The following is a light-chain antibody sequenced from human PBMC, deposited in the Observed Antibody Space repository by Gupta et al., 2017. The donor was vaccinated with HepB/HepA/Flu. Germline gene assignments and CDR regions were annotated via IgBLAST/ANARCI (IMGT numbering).Light chain of an antibody. CDR3: QQYDDTLFT. CDR2: WAS. CDR1: QNVLYSNNNDL. V-gene: IGKV4-1*01. J-gene: IGKJ5*01. Sequence: DIVLTQSPASLPVSLGERATINCKSSQNVLYSNNNDLLAWYQQKPGHPPKLLISWASTRESGVPYRFSGSGSGTDFTLTISSLQAEDVAVYYCQQYDDTLFTFGQGTRLEIK.